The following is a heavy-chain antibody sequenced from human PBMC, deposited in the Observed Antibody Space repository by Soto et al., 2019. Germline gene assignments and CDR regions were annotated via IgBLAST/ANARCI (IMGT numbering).Heavy chain of an antibody. D-gene: IGHD3-3*01. J-gene: IGHJ4*02. V-gene: IGHV1-69*13. CDR2: IIPIFGTA. CDR3: AREYYDFWSGYYDY. Sequence: GASVKGSCKASGGTFSSDAISWVRQAPGQGLEWMGGIIPIFGTANYAQKFQGRVTITADESTSTAYMELSSLRSEDTAVYYCAREYYDFWSGYYDYWGQGTLVTVSS. CDR1: GGTFSSDA.